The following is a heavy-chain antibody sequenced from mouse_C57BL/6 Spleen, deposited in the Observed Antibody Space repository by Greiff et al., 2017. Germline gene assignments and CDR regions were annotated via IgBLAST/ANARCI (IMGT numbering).Heavy chain of an antibody. CDR2: ISSGSSTI. V-gene: IGHV5-17*01. Sequence: EVNVVESGGGLVKPGGSLKLSCAASGFTFSDYGMHWVRQAPEKGLEWVAYISSGSSTIYYADTVKGRFTISRDNAKNTLFLQMNSLRSEDTAMYYCEDRGFAYWGQGTLVTVSA. CDR3: EDRGFAY. CDR1: GFTFSDYG. J-gene: IGHJ3*01.